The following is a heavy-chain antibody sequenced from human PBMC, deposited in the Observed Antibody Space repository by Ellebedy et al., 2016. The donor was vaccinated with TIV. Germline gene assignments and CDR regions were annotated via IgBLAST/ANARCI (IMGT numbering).Heavy chain of an antibody. D-gene: IGHD1-14*01. V-gene: IGHV3-23*01. CDR2: FGVSGDTT. Sequence: GESLKISCAASGFTFSSSARSWVRQAPGKGLEWVSGFGVSGDTTYYTDSVKDRFTVSRDNSKNTLYLQMNSLRAEDTAIYYCAKGRSGTYIHHAFDYWGQGTLVTVSS. CDR1: GFTFSSSA. CDR3: AKGRSGTYIHHAFDY. J-gene: IGHJ4*02.